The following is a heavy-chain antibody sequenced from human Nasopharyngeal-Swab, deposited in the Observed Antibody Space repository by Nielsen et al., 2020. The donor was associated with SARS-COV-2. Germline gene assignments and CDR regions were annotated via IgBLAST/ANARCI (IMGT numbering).Heavy chain of an antibody. Sequence: GGSLRLSCAASGFTFRIYAMSWVRQAPGKGLEWVSSISRDGDRVFYADSVKGRFTISRDTSASTMYLQMNSLRADDTAVYYCAKDVSLIRGYDAFDIWGQGTMVTVSS. D-gene: IGHD3-10*01. CDR2: ISRDGDRV. J-gene: IGHJ3*02. CDR3: AKDVSLIRGYDAFDI. CDR1: GFTFRIYA. V-gene: IGHV3-23*01.